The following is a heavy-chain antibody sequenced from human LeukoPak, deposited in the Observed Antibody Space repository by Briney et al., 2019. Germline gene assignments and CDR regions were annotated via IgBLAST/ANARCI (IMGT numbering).Heavy chain of an antibody. J-gene: IGHJ4*02. CDR3: AKARDFYYYDSSGYLDY. CDR1: GFTFSSYG. CDR2: ISYDGSNK. V-gene: IGHV3-30*18. D-gene: IGHD3-22*01. Sequence: GGSLRLSCAASGFTFSSYGMHWVRQAPGKGLEWVAVISYDGSNKYYADSVKGRLTISRDNSKNTLYLQMNSLRAEDTAVYYCAKARDFYYYDSSGYLDYWGQGTLVTVSS.